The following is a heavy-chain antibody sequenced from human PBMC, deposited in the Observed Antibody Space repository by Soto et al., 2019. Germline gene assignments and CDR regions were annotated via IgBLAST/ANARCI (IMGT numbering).Heavy chain of an antibody. V-gene: IGHV1-69*13. J-gene: IGHJ4*02. Sequence: GASVKVSCKASGYTFTSYGISWVRQAPGQGLEWMGGISPINGKANYAQKLQGRVTITADESTSTAYMELSSLRSEDTAVYYCAIEYSSSPPYYPIGYWGQGTLVTVSS. CDR3: AIEYSSSPPYYPIGY. D-gene: IGHD6-6*01. CDR2: ISPINGKA. CDR1: GYTFTSYG.